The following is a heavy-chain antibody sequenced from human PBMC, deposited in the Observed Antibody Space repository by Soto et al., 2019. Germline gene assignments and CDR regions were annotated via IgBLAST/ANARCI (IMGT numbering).Heavy chain of an antibody. V-gene: IGHV1-69*06. CDR1: GGTFSNYA. CDR3: ARWAQKGGFFGYDGAYGMDV. D-gene: IGHD5-12*01. Sequence: SVKVSWKASGGTFSNYAINWVRQAPGQGLDCIGGIIPIFSTTDYAQKFQGRATIIADNSSSTVYMGLSSLRSEDTAVYYCARWAQKGGFFGYDGAYGMDVWGQ. CDR2: IIPIFSTT. J-gene: IGHJ6*02.